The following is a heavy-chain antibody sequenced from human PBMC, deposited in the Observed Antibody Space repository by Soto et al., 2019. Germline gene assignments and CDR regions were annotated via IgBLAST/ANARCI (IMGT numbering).Heavy chain of an antibody. Sequence: GAEVKKPGASVKVSCKASGYTFTNYAFSWVRQAPGQGLEGMGWISAYNGNTNYPQKLQGRVTMTTDTSASTAYMEPRSLRSDDTAVYYCARDLAAAGAFGCWGQGTLVTVSS. D-gene: IGHD6-13*01. V-gene: IGHV1-18*01. CDR1: GYTFTNYA. CDR2: ISAYNGNT. J-gene: IGHJ4*02. CDR3: ARDLAAAGAFGC.